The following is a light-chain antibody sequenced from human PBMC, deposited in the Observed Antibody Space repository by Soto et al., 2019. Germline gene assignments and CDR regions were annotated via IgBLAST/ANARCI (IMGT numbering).Light chain of an antibody. V-gene: IGKV3D-20*02. CDR3: QQRSNWPPGVT. J-gene: IGKJ5*01. CDR1: QRINNNY. Sequence: EVVLTQSPGTLSLSPGERATLSCRASQRINNNYLAWYQQKAGQAPRLLIYGASIRATGIPDRFSGSGSGADFTLTISSLEPEDFAVYYCQQRSNWPPGVTFGQGTRLEIK. CDR2: GAS.